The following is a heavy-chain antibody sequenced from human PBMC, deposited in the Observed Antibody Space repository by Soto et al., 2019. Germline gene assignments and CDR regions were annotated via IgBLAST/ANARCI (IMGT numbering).Heavy chain of an antibody. CDR3: ARDETYCGGDYHAFDI. Sequence: QVQLVQSGAEVKKPGASVTVSCKPSGYVLISHYIHWVRQAPGQGLEWMGVINPDGGGTIAAQNFQGRLTMTTDTSTDTVYMELTSLRSEDTALYYCARDETYCGGDYHAFDIWGQGTMVTVSS. J-gene: IGHJ3*02. CDR1: GYVLISHY. D-gene: IGHD2-21*02. CDR2: INPDGGGT. V-gene: IGHV1-46*01.